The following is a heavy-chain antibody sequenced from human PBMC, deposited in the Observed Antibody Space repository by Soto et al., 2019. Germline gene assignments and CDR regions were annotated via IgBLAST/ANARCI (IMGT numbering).Heavy chain of an antibody. J-gene: IGHJ4*02. CDR3: ASQTANYYGSASYYLPFDY. Sequence: SETLSLTCAVSGGSISSSNWWSWVRQPPGKGLEWIGYIYYTGNTNYNPSLKTRVTISVDTSKNQFSLKLSSVSAADTAVYYCASQTANYYGSASYYLPFDYWGQGTLVTVSS. D-gene: IGHD3-10*01. CDR1: GGSISSSNW. CDR2: IYYTGNT. V-gene: IGHV4-4*02.